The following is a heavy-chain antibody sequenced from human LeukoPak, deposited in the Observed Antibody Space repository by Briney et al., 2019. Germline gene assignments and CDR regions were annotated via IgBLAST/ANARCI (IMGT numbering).Heavy chain of an antibody. CDR3: ARQIPVATWFDP. D-gene: IGHD6-19*01. J-gene: IGHJ5*02. Sequence: SETLSLTCTVSGGSISSYYWSWIRQPPGKGLEWIGYIYYSGSTNYNPSLKSRVTISVDTSKNQFSLKLSSVTAADTAVYYCARQIPVATWFDPWGQGTLVTVSS. CDR2: IYYSGST. CDR1: GGSISSYY. V-gene: IGHV4-59*08.